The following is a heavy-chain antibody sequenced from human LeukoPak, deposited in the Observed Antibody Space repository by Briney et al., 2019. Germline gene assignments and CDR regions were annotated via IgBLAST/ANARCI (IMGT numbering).Heavy chain of an antibody. CDR3: ARCRDDYVWGSYRYSSYYFGY. CDR2: INPNSGGT. J-gene: IGHJ4*02. Sequence: ASVKVSCKASGYTFTGYYMHWVRQAPGQGLEWMGWINPNSGGTNYAQKFQGWVTMTRDTSISTAYMELRSLRSDDTAVYYCARCRDDYVWGSYRYSSYYFGYWGQGTLVTVSS. CDR1: GYTFTGYY. D-gene: IGHD3-16*02. V-gene: IGHV1-2*04.